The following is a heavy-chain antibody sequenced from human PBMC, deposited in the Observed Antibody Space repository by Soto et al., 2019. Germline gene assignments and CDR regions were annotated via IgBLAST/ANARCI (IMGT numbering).Heavy chain of an antibody. D-gene: IGHD2-2*01. Sequence: ASVKVSCKASGYTFGWHGVTWVRQAPGQGLEWMGWISGYNGETKYAQNLQGRVTITTDTSSSTAYMELRSLTSDDTAVYYCARHDCISTSCYYYYYYSMDVWG. V-gene: IGHV1-18*01. CDR1: GYTFGWHG. CDR3: ARHDCISTSCYYYYYYSMDV. CDR2: ISGYNGET. J-gene: IGHJ6*02.